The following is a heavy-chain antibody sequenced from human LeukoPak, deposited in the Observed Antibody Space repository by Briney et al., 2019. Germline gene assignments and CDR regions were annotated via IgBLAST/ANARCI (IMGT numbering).Heavy chain of an antibody. Sequence: AGGSLRLSCAASGFTFSSYSMNWVRQAPGKGLEWVSSVSSSSSYIYYADSVKGRFTISRDNAKNSLYLQMNSLRAEDTAVYYCARELRGIAAENWFDPWGQGTLVTVSS. V-gene: IGHV3-21*01. J-gene: IGHJ5*02. CDR3: ARELRGIAAENWFDP. CDR1: GFTFSSYS. D-gene: IGHD6-13*01. CDR2: VSSSSSYI.